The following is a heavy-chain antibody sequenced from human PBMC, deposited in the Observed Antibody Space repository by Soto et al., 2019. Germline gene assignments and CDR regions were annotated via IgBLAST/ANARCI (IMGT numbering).Heavy chain of an antibody. CDR2: FSGTGGYT. V-gene: IGHV3-23*01. J-gene: IGHJ5*02. Sequence: GGSLRLSCAASGFTLSSYAMSWVRQAPGKGLEWVATFSGTGGYTYSADSVKGRFTISRDDSKNTLFLHMNSLRAADTAVYYCARGQRALITYGPFDPWGQGTLVTVSS. CDR3: ARGQRALITYGPFDP. D-gene: IGHD4-17*01. CDR1: GFTLSSYA.